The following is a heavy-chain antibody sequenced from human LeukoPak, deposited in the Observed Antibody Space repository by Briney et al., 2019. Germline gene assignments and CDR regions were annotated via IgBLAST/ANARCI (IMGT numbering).Heavy chain of an antibody. J-gene: IGHJ4*02. CDR3: AYGSGSYYFDY. D-gene: IGHD6-19*01. Sequence: SETLSLTCTVPGGSISSYYWSWIRQPPGKGLEWIGYISGSTKYNPSLKSRVTISVDTPKNQFSLKLSSVTAADTAVYYCAYGSGSYYFDYWGQGTLVTVSS. CDR2: ISGST. V-gene: IGHV4-59*01. CDR1: GGSISSYY.